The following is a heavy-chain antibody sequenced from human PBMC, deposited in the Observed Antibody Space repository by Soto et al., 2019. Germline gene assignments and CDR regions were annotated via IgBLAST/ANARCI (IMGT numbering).Heavy chain of an antibody. Sequence: ASVKVSCKASGYTFTSYGISWVRQAPGQGLEWMGWISAYNGNTNYAQKLQGRVTMTTDTSTSTAYMELRSLRSDDTAVYYCARWHYYDSSGYFGLHHYYYGMDVWGHGTTVTVSS. V-gene: IGHV1-18*04. D-gene: IGHD3-22*01. CDR3: ARWHYYDSSGYFGLHHYYYGMDV. CDR1: GYTFTSYG. CDR2: ISAYNGNT. J-gene: IGHJ6*02.